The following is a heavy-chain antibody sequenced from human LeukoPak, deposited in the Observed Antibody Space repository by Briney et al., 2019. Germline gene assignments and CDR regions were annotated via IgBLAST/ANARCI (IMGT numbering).Heavy chain of an antibody. CDR3: ARARVIPASFDD. Sequence: PSETLSLTCTVSGGSITFGSYYWTWIRQPAGKGLEWIGRIYTSGRTFYNPSLNSRVTISMDTSMNQFSLRLNSVTAADTAVYYCARARVIPASFDDWGQGALVTVSS. V-gene: IGHV4-61*02. J-gene: IGHJ4*02. D-gene: IGHD3-16*02. CDR1: GGSITFGSYY. CDR2: IYTSGRT.